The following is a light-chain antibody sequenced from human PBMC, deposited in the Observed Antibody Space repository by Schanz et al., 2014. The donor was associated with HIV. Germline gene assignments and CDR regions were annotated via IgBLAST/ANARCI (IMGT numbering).Light chain of an antibody. CDR1: SSDVGAYNY. J-gene: IGLJ1*01. CDR3: QSYDSSLSGYV. CDR2: AVT. V-gene: IGLV2-14*03. Sequence: QSALTQPASVSGSPGQSITISCTGTSSDVGAYNYVSWYQQHPGKAPKLLIYAVTDRPSGISNRFSGSKSGTSASLAITGLQAEDEVDYYCQSYDSSLSGYVFGTGTKLTVL.